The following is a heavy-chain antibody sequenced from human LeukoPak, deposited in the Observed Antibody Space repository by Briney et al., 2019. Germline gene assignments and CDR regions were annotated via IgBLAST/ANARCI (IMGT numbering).Heavy chain of an antibody. CDR2: ISSSSTYI. CDR1: GFTFSGYS. J-gene: IGHJ4*02. V-gene: IGHV3-21*01. Sequence: PGGSLRLSCAASGFTFSGYSMNWVRQAPGQGLEWVSSISSSSTYIYYADSVKGRFTISRDNAKNSLYLQMNSLRAEDTAVYYCARGVRGVRGLIDYWGQGTLVTVSS. CDR3: ARGVRGVRGLIDY. D-gene: IGHD3-10*01.